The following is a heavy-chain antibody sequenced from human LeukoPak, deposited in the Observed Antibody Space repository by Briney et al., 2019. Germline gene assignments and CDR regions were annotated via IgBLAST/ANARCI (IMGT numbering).Heavy chain of an antibody. CDR2: INHSGST. V-gene: IGHV4-4*02. CDR1: GGSISSSNW. D-gene: IGHD3-10*01. CDR3: ARSTYGSGSYYSHFDY. J-gene: IGHJ4*02. Sequence: SETLSLTCAVSGGSISSSNWWSWVRQPPGKGLEWIGEINHSGSTNYNPSLKSRVTISVDTSKNQFSLKLSSVTAADTAVYYCARSTYGSGSYYSHFDYWGQGTLVTVSS.